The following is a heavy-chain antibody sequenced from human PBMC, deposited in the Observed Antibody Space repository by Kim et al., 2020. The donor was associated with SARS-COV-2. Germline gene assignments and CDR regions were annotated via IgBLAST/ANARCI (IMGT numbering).Heavy chain of an antibody. V-gene: IGHV4-31*03. D-gene: IGHD3-3*02. Sequence: SETLSLTCTVSGGSISSGGYYWSWIRQHPGKGLEWIGYIYYSGSTYYNPSLKSRVTISVDTSKNQFSLKLSSVTAADTAVYYCARGKISYYYYGMDVWGQGTTVTVSS. CDR2: IYYSGST. CDR3: ARGKISYYYYGMDV. J-gene: IGHJ6*02. CDR1: GGSISSGGYY.